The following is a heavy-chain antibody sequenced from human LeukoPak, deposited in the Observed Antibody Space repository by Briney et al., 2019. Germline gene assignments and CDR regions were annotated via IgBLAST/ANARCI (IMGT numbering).Heavy chain of an antibody. J-gene: IGHJ5*02. CDR3: ARGYCSSTSCYGALDP. D-gene: IGHD2-2*01. V-gene: IGHV1-69*05. CDR2: IIPIFGTA. Sequence: GASVKVSCKASGGTFSSYAISWVRQAPGQWLEWMGGIIPIFGTANYAQKFQGRVTITTDESTGTAYMELSSLRSEDTAVYYCARGYCSSTSCYGALDPWGQGTLVTVSS. CDR1: GGTFSSYA.